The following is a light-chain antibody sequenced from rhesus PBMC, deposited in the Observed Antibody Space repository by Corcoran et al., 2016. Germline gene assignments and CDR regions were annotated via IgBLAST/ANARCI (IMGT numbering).Light chain of an antibody. CDR2: AAS. CDR3: LHYASDPFT. V-gene: IGKV1-43*02. J-gene: IGKJ3*01. CDR1: QGISIY. Sequence: DIQMTQSPSSLSASVGDRVSITCRASQGISIYLNWYQQKTGKAPKRLFYAASNLESGVQSRFSGNGCGTDFTLTISSLQPEDFATYYCLHYASDPFTFGPGTKLDIK.